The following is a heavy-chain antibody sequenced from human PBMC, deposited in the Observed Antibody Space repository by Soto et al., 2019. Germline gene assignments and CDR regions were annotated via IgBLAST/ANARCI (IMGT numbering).Heavy chain of an antibody. Sequence: PSETLSLTCTVSGGSISSSSYYWGWIRQPPGKGLEWIGSIYYTGSTYYNPSLKSRVTMSVDASDNQVSLRLNSVTAADTAVYYCARHTSTINLHFDPWGQGTTVTVSS. CDR2: IYYTGST. CDR1: GGSISSSSYY. V-gene: IGHV4-39*01. CDR3: ARHTSTINLHFDP. D-gene: IGHD5-12*01. J-gene: IGHJ5*02.